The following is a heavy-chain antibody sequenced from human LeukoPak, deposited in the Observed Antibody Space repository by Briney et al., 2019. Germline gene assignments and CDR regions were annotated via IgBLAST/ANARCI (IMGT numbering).Heavy chain of an antibody. CDR3: AKSLRSTVVTLGD. CDR2: ISSSGSTI. V-gene: IGHV3-11*01. CDR1: GFTFSDYY. D-gene: IGHD4-23*01. Sequence: PGGSLRLSCAASGFTFSDYYMSWIRQAPGKGLEWVSYISSSGSTIYYADSVKGRFTISRDNAKNSLYLQMNSLRAEDTAVYYCAKSLRSTVVTLGDWGQGTLVTVSS. J-gene: IGHJ4*02.